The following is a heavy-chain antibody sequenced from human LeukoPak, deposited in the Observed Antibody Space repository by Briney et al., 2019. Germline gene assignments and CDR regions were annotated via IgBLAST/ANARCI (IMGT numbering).Heavy chain of an antibody. Sequence: ASVKDSCKASGYTFTGYYMHWVRQAPGQGLEWMGWINPNSGGTNYAQKFQGRVTMTRDTSISTAYMELSRLRSSATTAYYCASFNYYGSGSYYFDYWGQGTLVTVSS. CDR2: INPNSGGT. J-gene: IGHJ4*02. V-gene: IGHV1-2*02. CDR3: ASFNYYGSGSYYFDY. CDR1: GYTFTGYY. D-gene: IGHD3-10*01.